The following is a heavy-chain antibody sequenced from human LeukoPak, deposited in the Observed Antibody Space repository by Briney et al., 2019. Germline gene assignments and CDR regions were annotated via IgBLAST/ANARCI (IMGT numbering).Heavy chain of an antibody. D-gene: IGHD3-10*01. J-gene: IGHJ2*01. CDR2: IYGGGDT. Sequence: GGSLRLSCAASGFSVSANCMSWVRQAPGKGLEWVSVIYGGGDTYYADSVKGRFTISRDNSKNTLFLQMNSLRAEDTAVYYCARDYYVSGTHHRYFDLWGRGTLVTVSS. CDR3: ARDYYVSGTHHRYFDL. V-gene: IGHV3-53*01. CDR1: GFSVSANC.